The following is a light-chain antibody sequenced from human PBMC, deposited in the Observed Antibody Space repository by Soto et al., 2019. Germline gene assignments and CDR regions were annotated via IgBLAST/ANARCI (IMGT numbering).Light chain of an antibody. Sequence: RVTTQSPATLSVSPGERATLSCRASQNVAGDLAWYQQKPGQAPRLLIYRTSTRATGIPARFSGSGSGTEFTLNISSLQSDDFAVYDCQEYNGRSSFGQGTKVEIK. V-gene: IGKV3-15*01. J-gene: IGKJ1*01. CDR1: QNVAGD. CDR2: RTS. CDR3: QEYNGRSS.